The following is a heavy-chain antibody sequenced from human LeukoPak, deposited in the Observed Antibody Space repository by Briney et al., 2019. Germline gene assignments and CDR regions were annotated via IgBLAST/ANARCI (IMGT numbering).Heavy chain of an antibody. V-gene: IGHV4-59*01. J-gene: IGHJ5*02. CDR2: IYYSRST. D-gene: IGHD6-6*01. CDR3: AGQYSSSSRFDP. CDR1: GGSIGSYY. Sequence: SETLSLTCTVSGGSIGSYYWSWIRQPPGKGLEWIGYIYYSRSTNYNPSLKSRVTISVDTSKNQFSLKLSSVTAADTAVYYCAGQYSSSSRFDPWGQGTLVTVSS.